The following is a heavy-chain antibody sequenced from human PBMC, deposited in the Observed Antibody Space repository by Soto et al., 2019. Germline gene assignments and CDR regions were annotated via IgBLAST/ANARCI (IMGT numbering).Heavy chain of an antibody. V-gene: IGHV3-53*01. CDR1: GFTVSSNY. J-gene: IGHJ4*02. CDR3: ARGRWMDSSRHFDY. D-gene: IGHD6-13*01. Sequence: PGGSLRLSCAASGFTVSSNYMSWVRQAPGKGLEWVSVIYSGGSTYYADSVKGRFTISRDNSKNTLYLQMNSLRAEDTAVYYCARGRWMDSSRHFDYWGQGTLVTVSS. CDR2: IYSGGST.